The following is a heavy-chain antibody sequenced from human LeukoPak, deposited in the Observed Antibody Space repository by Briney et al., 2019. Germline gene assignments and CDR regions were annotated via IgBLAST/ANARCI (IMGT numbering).Heavy chain of an antibody. Sequence: GASVKVSCKASGYTFTSYDINWVRQATGQGLEWMGWMNPNSGNTNYAQKLQGRVTMTTDTSTSTAYMELRSLRSDDTAVYYCARGSTIFGVVSRAAFDIWGQGTMVTVSS. CDR2: MNPNSGNT. V-gene: IGHV1-8*01. CDR3: ARGSTIFGVVSRAAFDI. J-gene: IGHJ3*02. D-gene: IGHD3-3*01. CDR1: GYTFTSYD.